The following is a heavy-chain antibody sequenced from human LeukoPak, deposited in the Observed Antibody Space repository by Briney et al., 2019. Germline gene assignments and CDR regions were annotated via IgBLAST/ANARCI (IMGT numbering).Heavy chain of an antibody. D-gene: IGHD3-3*01. Sequence: SETLSLTCTVSGGSISSYYWSWIRQPPGKGLEWIGYIYYSGSTNYNPSLKSRVTISVDRSKNQFSLKLSSVTAADTAVYYCASSITIFGVVIIGFDYWGQGTLVTVSS. J-gene: IGHJ4*02. CDR3: ASSITIFGVVIIGFDY. CDR2: IYYSGST. CDR1: GGSISSYY. V-gene: IGHV4-59*12.